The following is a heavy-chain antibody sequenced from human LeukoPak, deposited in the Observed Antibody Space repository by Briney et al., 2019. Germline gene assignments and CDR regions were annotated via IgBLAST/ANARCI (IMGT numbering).Heavy chain of an antibody. J-gene: IGHJ4*02. D-gene: IGHD4-23*01. CDR2: ISYDGSNK. Sequence: PGRSLRLSCAASGFTFSNYAMHWVRQAPGKGLEWVAVISYDGSNKYSADSVKGRFTISRDNSKKPLYMKMNSLRAEDTAVYYCARGARKGDDYGGFFDYWGQGTLVTVSS. CDR3: ARGARKGDDYGGFFDY. V-gene: IGHV3-30*04. CDR1: GFTFSNYA.